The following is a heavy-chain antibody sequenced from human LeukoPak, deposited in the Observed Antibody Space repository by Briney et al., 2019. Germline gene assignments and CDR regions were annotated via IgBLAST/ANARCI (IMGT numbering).Heavy chain of an antibody. J-gene: IGHJ5*02. CDR3: AREIAAAGQDNWFDP. Sequence: SGTLSLTCAVSGGSISSSNWWSWVRQPPGKGLEWIGEIYHSGSTNYNPSLKSRVTISVDKSKNQFSLKLSSVTAADTAVYYCAREIAAAGQDNWFDPWGQGTLVTVSS. CDR2: IYHSGST. CDR1: GGSISSSNW. D-gene: IGHD6-13*01. V-gene: IGHV4-4*02.